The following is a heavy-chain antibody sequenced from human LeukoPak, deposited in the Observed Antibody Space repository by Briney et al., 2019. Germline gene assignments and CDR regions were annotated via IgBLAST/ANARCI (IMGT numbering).Heavy chain of an antibody. CDR2: IIPILGIA. CDR3: ARAREMATIKFDY. Sequence: KVSCKASGGTFSSYTISWVRQAPGQGLEWMGRIIPILGIANYAQKFQGRVTITADKSTSTAYMELSSLRSEDTAVYYCARAREMATIKFDYWGQGTLVTVSS. J-gene: IGHJ4*02. CDR1: GGTFSSYT. V-gene: IGHV1-69*02. D-gene: IGHD5-24*01.